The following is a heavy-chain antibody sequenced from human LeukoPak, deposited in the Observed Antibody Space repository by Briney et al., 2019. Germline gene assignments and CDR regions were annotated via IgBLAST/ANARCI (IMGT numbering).Heavy chain of an antibody. CDR1: GYSFSSHG. V-gene: IGHV3-33*03. CDR3: ARLYGANVGYLDY. CDR2: IWYDGSQK. J-gene: IGHJ4*02. Sequence: GGSLRLSCAVSGYSFSSHGMHWVRQAPGKGLEWVAAIWYDGSQKYYADTVRSRFTVSRDNPKNTLYLQMDSLRAEDTAVYYCARLYGANVGYLDYWGQGTLVTVSS. D-gene: IGHD4-23*01.